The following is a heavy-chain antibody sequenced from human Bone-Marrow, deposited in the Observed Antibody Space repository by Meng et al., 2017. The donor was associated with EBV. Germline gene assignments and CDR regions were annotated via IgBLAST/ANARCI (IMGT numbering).Heavy chain of an antibody. D-gene: IGHD3-22*01. Sequence: QVQPQESGPGLVKPSGTLSLTCAVSGGSINSNNWWSWVRQPPGKGLECIGEIYHSGSTNYNPSLKSRVTISVDKSKNQFSLKLSSVTAADTAVYYCAKGGGYYYDSSGFHYDYWGQGTLVTVSS. CDR2: IYHSGST. J-gene: IGHJ4*02. V-gene: IGHV4-4*02. CDR1: GGSINSNNW. CDR3: AKGGGYYYDSSGFHYDY.